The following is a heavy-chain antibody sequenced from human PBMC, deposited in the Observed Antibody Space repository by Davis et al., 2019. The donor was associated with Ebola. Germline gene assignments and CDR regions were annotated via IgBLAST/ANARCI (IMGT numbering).Heavy chain of an antibody. V-gene: IGHV4-30-4*01. CDR3: TRTYSSGLDTWFDL. Sequence: PSETLSLTCAVYGGSFSDYYWSWIRQPPGKGLEWIGYIYPSGSTYYNPSLKSRVTTSVDTSKNQFSLRLSSLTAADTAVYFCTRTYSSGLDTWFDLWGQGTLVTVSS. D-gene: IGHD6-19*01. CDR1: GGSFSDYY. J-gene: IGHJ5*02. CDR2: IYPSGST.